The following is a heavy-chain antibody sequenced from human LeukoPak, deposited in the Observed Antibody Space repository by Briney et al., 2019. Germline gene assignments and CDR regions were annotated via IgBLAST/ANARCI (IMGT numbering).Heavy chain of an antibody. CDR3: ARDLAFSRLDY. CDR1: GFTFSSYW. CDR2: IKQDGSEK. D-gene: IGHD2/OR15-2a*01. J-gene: IGHJ4*02. Sequence: SGGSLRLSCAASGFTFSSYWMSWVRQAPGKGLEWVANIKQDGSEKYYVDSVKGRFTISRDNARNSLYLQMDSLRVEDTAFYYCARDLAFSRLDYWGQGVLVTVSS. V-gene: IGHV3-7*01.